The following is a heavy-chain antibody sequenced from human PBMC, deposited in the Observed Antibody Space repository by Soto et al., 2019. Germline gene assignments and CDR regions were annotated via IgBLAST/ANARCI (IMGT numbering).Heavy chain of an antibody. CDR1: GYSFTSYW. J-gene: IGHJ6*02. V-gene: IGHV5-10-1*01. CDR3: ARHRRTGTQYYDHYGLDV. D-gene: IGHD7-27*01. CDR2: IDPSDSYT. Sequence: ASLKISCKGSGYSFTSYWISWVRQMPGKGLEWMGRIDPSDSYTNYSPSFQGHVTISADKSISTAYLQWSSLKASDTAMYYCARHRRTGTQYYDHYGLDVWGQGTTVTASS.